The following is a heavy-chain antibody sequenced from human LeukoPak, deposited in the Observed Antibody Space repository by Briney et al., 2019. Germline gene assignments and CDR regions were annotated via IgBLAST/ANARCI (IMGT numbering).Heavy chain of an antibody. V-gene: IGHV4-34*01. CDR2: INHSGNT. CDR3: ARTVGIVVIPGVQEDAYFDN. Sequence: SSETLSLTCAVYGRSFSDYYWSWLRQPPGKGLEWIGEINHSGNTYYNPSLKSRVTVSVDTSKNQFSLKLDSVTAADTAVYYCARTVGIVVIPGVQEDAYFDNWGQGTLVTVSS. J-gene: IGHJ4*02. D-gene: IGHD2-2*01. CDR1: GRSFSDYY.